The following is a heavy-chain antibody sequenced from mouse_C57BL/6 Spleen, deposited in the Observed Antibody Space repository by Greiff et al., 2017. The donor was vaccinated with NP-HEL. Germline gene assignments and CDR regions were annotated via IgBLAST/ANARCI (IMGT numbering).Heavy chain of an antibody. Sequence: VQLQQSGPELVKPGASVKISCKASGYTFTDYYMNWVKQSHGKSLEWIGDINPNNGGTSYNQKFKGKATLTVDKSSSTAYMELRSLTSEDSAVYYCARSLRYYYAMDYWGQGTSVTVSS. CDR3: ARSLRYYYAMDY. CDR2: INPNNGGT. CDR1: GYTFTDYY. J-gene: IGHJ4*01. D-gene: IGHD1-1*01. V-gene: IGHV1-26*01.